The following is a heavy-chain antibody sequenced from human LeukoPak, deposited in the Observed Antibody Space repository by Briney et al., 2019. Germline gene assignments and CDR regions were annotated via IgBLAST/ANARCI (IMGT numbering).Heavy chain of an antibody. V-gene: IGHV1-2*02. D-gene: IGHD6-19*01. CDR1: GYTFTGYY. Sequence: ASVKVSCKASGYTFTGYYMHWVRQAPGQGLEWMGWINPNSGDTNYAQKFQGRVTRTRDTSISTAYMELSRLRSDDTAVYYWARRVSSGWYFDYSGQGTPVTVSS. J-gene: IGHJ4*02. CDR3: ARRVSSGWYFDY. CDR2: INPNSGDT.